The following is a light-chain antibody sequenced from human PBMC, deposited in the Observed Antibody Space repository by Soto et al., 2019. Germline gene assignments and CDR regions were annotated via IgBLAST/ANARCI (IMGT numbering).Light chain of an antibody. V-gene: IGKV2-30*01. Sequence: DVVMTQSPLSLPVTLGQPASISCRSSQSLVFSDGNTFLNWFHQRPGQSPRRLIYKVSNRDSGVRDRFSGSGSGTDFTLKISRVEAEYVGVYCCMQGTHWPGTFGQGTKLEIK. CDR3: MQGTHWPGT. J-gene: IGKJ2*01. CDR2: KVS. CDR1: QSLVFSDGNTF.